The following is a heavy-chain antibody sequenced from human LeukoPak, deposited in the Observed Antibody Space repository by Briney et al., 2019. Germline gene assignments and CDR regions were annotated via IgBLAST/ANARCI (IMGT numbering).Heavy chain of an antibody. Sequence: GESLKTSCKGSRYSFTSYWIGWVRQMPGKGLEWMGIIYPGDSDTRYSPSFQGQVTISADKSISTAYLQWSSLKASDTAMYYCARGGKAVAGTAFLNYYYYGLDVWGQGTTVTVSS. CDR2: IYPGDSDT. CDR1: RYSFTSYW. CDR3: ARGGKAVAGTAFLNYYYYGLDV. V-gene: IGHV5-51*01. J-gene: IGHJ6*02. D-gene: IGHD6-19*01.